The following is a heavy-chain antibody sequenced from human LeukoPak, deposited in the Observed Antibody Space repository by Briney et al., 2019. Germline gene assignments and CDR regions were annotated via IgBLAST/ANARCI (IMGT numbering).Heavy chain of an antibody. Sequence: SETLSLTCTVSGGSISSSSYYWGWIRQPPGKGLEWIGSIYYSGSTYYNPSLKSRVTISVDTSKNQFSLKLSSVTAADTAVYYCARDKWDIVATRFFDYWGQGTLVTVSS. J-gene: IGHJ4*02. CDR1: GGSISSSSYY. CDR2: IYYSGST. CDR3: ARDKWDIVATRFFDY. V-gene: IGHV4-39*07. D-gene: IGHD5-12*01.